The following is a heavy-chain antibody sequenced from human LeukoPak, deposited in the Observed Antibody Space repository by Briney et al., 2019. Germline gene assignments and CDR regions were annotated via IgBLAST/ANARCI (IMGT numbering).Heavy chain of an antibody. D-gene: IGHD2-15*01. J-gene: IGHJ4*02. CDR1: GGSISSHF. Sequence: SETLSLTCTVSGGSISSHFWTWIRQSPGKGLEWIGYIYYRGNTNYNPSLRSRVTISVDTSKNQFSLRLSSVTAADTAVYYCARQNGPGGFDYWGQGTLVTVSS. CDR2: IYYRGNT. CDR3: ARQNGPGGFDY. V-gene: IGHV4-59*08.